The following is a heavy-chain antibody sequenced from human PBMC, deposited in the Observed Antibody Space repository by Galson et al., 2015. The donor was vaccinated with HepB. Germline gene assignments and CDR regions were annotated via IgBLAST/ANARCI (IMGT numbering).Heavy chain of an antibody. V-gene: IGHV3-7*01. CDR3: ALLDTATAWASGGI. D-gene: IGHD5-18*01. CDR2: IKRDGSEK. Sequence: SLRLSCAASRFAFSDYCMTWVRHSPGKGLEWVATIKRDGSEKFYVDSVKGRFTISRGNAKNSLHLQMNSLRVEDTAMYYCALLDTATAWASGGIWGQGTLVTVSS. J-gene: IGHJ4*02. CDR1: RFAFSDYC.